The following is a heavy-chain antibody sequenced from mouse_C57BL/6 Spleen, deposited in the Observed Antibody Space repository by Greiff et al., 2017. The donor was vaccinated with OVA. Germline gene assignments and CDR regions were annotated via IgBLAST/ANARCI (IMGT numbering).Heavy chain of an antibody. CDR3: ARPYDCYAMDY. V-gene: IGHV1-64*01. D-gene: IGHD6-5*01. CDR1: GYTFTSYW. J-gene: IGHJ4*01. CDR2: IHPNSGST. Sequence: QVQLQQPGAELVKPGASVKLSCKASGYTFTSYWMHWVKQRPGQGLEWIGMIHPNSGSTNYNEKFKSKATLTVDKSSSTAYMQLSSLTSEDSAVYYCARPYDCYAMDYWGQGTSVTVSS.